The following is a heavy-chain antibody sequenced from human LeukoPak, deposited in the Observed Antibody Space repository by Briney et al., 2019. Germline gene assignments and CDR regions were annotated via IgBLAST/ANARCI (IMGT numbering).Heavy chain of an antibody. CDR1: GFTFSNSE. J-gene: IGHJ4*02. CDR2: ISSSGSTI. D-gene: IGHD6-13*01. CDR3: ARDRGNPKAAAGVYHSDY. Sequence: GGSLRLSCAPSGFTFSNSEMHWVRQAPGEGLEWVSYISSSGSTIYYADSVKGRFTISRDISRNTLYLQMNSLRAEDAAVYYCARDRGNPKAAAGVYHSDYWGQGTLVTVSS. V-gene: IGHV3-48*03.